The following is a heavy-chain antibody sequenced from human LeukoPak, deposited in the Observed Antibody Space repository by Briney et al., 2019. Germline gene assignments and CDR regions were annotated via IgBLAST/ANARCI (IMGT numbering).Heavy chain of an antibody. J-gene: IGHJ4*02. Sequence: GGSLRLSCAASGFTFSSYAMSWARQAPGKGLEWVSAISGSGGSTYYADSVKGRFTISRDNSKNTLYLQMNSLRAEDTAVYYCAKGAWGYDSSGYYRDYFDYWGQGTLVTVSS. V-gene: IGHV3-23*01. CDR2: ISGSGGST. CDR1: GFTFSSYA. CDR3: AKGAWGYDSSGYYRDYFDY. D-gene: IGHD3-22*01.